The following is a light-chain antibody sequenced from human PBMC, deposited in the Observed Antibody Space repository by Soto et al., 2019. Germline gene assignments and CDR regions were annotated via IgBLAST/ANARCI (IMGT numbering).Light chain of an antibody. J-gene: IGKJ4*01. CDR2: DAS. CDR1: QSISSW. Sequence: DIQMTQSPSTLSASVGDRVTITCRASQSISSWLAWYQQKPGKAPKLLIYDASSLESGDPSRLGGSGTGTEFTLTISSLQPDDFATYYCQQYNSYLRTVGGGNKV. CDR3: QQYNSYLRT. V-gene: IGKV1-5*01.